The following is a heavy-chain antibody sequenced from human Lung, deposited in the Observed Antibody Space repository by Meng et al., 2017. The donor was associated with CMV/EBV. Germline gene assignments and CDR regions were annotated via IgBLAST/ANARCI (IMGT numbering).Heavy chain of an antibody. CDR3: ASGYCNGNSCHSAFDM. CDR2: IIPFLDMT. D-gene: IGHD2-2*03. V-gene: IGHV1-69*02. CDR1: GGTFASHT. Sequence: SVKVSCKTTGGTFASHTISWVRQALGQRLEWMGRIIPFLDMTNYAQMFQGRISITEDRSTSTAYMELNSLKSEDTAIYYCASGYCNGNSCHSAFDMWGPGTRVTVSS. J-gene: IGHJ3*02.